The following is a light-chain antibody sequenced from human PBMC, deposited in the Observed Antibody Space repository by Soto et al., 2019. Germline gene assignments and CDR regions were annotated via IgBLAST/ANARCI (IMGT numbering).Light chain of an antibody. CDR2: KAS. CDR1: QSIGSR. V-gene: IGKV1-5*03. Sequence: DIQMTQSPSTLSASVGDRVTITCRASQSIGSRLAWYQQKPGKAPNLLIYKASTLESGVPGRFSGSGSGTEFTHTISSLQPDDFATYYCQQYNSYPWPFGQGTKVEIK. J-gene: IGKJ1*01. CDR3: QQYNSYPWP.